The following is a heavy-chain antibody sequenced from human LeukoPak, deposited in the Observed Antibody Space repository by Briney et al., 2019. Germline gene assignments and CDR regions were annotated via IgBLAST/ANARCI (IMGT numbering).Heavy chain of an antibody. CDR2: ISAYNGNT. Sequence: ASVKVSCKASGYTFTSYGISWVRQAPGQGLEWMGWISAYNGNTNYAQKLQGRVTMTTDTSTSTAYMELRSLRSDDTAVYYCARDPGCFGELLNGMGVWGQGTTVTVSS. D-gene: IGHD3-10*01. V-gene: IGHV1-18*01. J-gene: IGHJ6*02. CDR1: GYTFTSYG. CDR3: ARDPGCFGELLNGMGV.